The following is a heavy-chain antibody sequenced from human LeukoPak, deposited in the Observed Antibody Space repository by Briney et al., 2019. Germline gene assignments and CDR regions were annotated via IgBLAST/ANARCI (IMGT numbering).Heavy chain of an antibody. CDR2: MNPNSGNT. Sequence: ASVKVSCKASGYTFTSYDINWVRQATGQGLEWMGWMNPNSGNTGYAQKFQGRVTMTRNTSISTAYMELSSLRSEDTAVYYCARNYDFWSGYSGLVDYWGQGTLVTVSS. V-gene: IGHV1-8*01. CDR3: ARNYDFWSGYSGLVDY. J-gene: IGHJ4*02. D-gene: IGHD3-3*01. CDR1: GYTFTSYD.